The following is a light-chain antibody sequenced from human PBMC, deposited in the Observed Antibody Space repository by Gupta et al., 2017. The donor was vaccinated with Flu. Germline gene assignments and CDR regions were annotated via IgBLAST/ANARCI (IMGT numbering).Light chain of an antibody. Sequence: EIVLTQSPGTLSLSPGERATLSCRASQSVSSSYLAWYQQKPGQAPRLLTYGASSRATGIPDRCSGSGSGTDFTLTISRLEPEDFAVYYCQQYGSSLRTFGQGTKVEIK. J-gene: IGKJ1*01. V-gene: IGKV3-20*01. CDR3: QQYGSSLRT. CDR2: GAS. CDR1: QSVSSSY.